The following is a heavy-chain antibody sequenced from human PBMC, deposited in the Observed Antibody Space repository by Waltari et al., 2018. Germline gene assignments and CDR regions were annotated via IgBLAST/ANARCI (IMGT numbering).Heavy chain of an antibody. D-gene: IGHD3-10*01. V-gene: IGHV3-23*01. CDR1: GVTFSSDA. Sequence: EVQLLESGGGLVQPGGSLRLSCAASGVTFSSDAMHWVRQGPGEGMEEVSGISGSGGSTSYAGSVKGRFTISRDNSKNTLYLQMNSLRTEDTAVYFWAEQTRLGEPAGYWGQGTLVTVSS. CDR2: ISGSGGST. J-gene: IGHJ4*02. CDR3: AEQTRLGEPAGY.